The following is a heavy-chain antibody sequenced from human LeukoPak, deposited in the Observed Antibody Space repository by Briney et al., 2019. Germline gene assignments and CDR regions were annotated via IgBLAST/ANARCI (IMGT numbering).Heavy chain of an antibody. D-gene: IGHD2-21*01. Sequence: GGSLRLSCAASGFTFSDYGMNWVRQAPGKGLEWVSGISGSGISTYYADSVKGRFTISRDNSKNTLYLQMNSLRVEDTAVYYCATESPSCGGDCFGYWGQGTLVTVSS. J-gene: IGHJ4*02. CDR3: ATESPSCGGDCFGY. V-gene: IGHV3-23*01. CDR2: ISGSGIST. CDR1: GFTFSDYG.